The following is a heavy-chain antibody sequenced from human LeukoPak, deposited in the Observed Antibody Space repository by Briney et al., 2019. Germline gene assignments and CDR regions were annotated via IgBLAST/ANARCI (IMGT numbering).Heavy chain of an antibody. J-gene: IGHJ6*03. V-gene: IGHV4-4*07. CDR3: VSANSNLGTYYYYYMDV. Sequence: SETRSLTCTVSGGSISSYYWNWIRQPAGKGLEWIGRICTSGSTNYNPSLKSRVTMSVDTSKNQFSQKLSSVSAADTAVYYCVSANSNLGTYYYYYMDVWGKGTTVTVSS. CDR2: ICTSGST. D-gene: IGHD4-11*01. CDR1: GGSISSYY.